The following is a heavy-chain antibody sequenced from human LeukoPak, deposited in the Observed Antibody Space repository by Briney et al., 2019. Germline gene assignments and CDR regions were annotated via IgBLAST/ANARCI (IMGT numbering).Heavy chain of an antibody. CDR2: IYCGGST. J-gene: IGHJ4*02. V-gene: IGHV3-53*01. CDR1: GFTVSSNY. CDR3: ARGGYYYDSSGPIFDY. Sequence: GGSLRLSCAASGFTVSSNYMSWLRQAPGKGLEWVSVIYCGGSTYYADSVKGRFTISRDNSKNTLYLQMNSLRAEDTAVYYCARGGYYYDSSGPIFDYWGQGTLVTVSS. D-gene: IGHD3-22*01.